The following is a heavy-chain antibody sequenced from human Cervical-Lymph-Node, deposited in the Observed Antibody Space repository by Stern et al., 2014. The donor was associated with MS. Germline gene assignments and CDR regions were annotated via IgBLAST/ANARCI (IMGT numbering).Heavy chain of an antibody. CDR3: AMALDYYYGMDV. CDR1: GFTFSHYD. Sequence: VQLVESGGGVVQPGRSLRLSCSASGFTFSHYDMHWVRQAPGKGLEWLTMISYDGSNKLYADSVKGRFTISRDNSKNTLDLQMNSLRADDTAVYFCAMALDYYYGMDVWGQGTTVTVSS. J-gene: IGHJ6*02. V-gene: IGHV3-30*03. CDR2: ISYDGSNK.